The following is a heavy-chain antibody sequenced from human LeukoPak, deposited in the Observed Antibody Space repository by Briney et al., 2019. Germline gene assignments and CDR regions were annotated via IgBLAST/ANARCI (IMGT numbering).Heavy chain of an antibody. CDR3: ATVNVGLGWKSDNWFDP. Sequence: ASVKVSCKASGYTFTSYYMHWVRQAPGQGLEWMGIINPSGGSTSYAQKFQGRVTMTRDMSTSTVYMELSSLRSEDTAVYYCATVNVGLGWKSDNWFDPWGQGTLVTVSS. D-gene: IGHD1-1*01. J-gene: IGHJ5*02. CDR1: GYTFTSYY. V-gene: IGHV1-46*01. CDR2: INPSGGST.